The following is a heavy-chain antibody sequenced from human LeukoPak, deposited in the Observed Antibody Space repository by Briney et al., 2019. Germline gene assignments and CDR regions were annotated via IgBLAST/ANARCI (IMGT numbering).Heavy chain of an antibody. CDR3: AKRDYYYASGSYPYYFDY. D-gene: IGHD3-22*01. Sequence: PGGSLRLSCAASGFTFSSYAMSWVRQAPGKGLEWVSGISGSGGGTYNADSVKGRFTISRDNSKNTLYLQMNSLRAEDTAVYYCAKRDYYYASGSYPYYFDYWGQGTLVTVSS. J-gene: IGHJ4*02. V-gene: IGHV3-23*01. CDR1: GFTFSSYA. CDR2: ISGSGGGT.